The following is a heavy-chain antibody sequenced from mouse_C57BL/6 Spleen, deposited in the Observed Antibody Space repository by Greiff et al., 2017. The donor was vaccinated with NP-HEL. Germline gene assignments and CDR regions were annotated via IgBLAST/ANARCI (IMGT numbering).Heavy chain of an antibody. D-gene: IGHD1-1*02. V-gene: IGHV1-54*01. J-gene: IGHJ4*01. Sequence: QVQLQQSGAELVRPGTSVKVSCKASGYAFTNYLIEWVKQRPGQGLEWIGVINPGSGGTNYNEKFKGKATLTADKSSSTAYMQLSSLTSEDSAVYFCERQVVYYYAMDYWGQGTSVTVSS. CDR2: INPGSGGT. CDR1: GYAFTNYL. CDR3: ERQVVYYYAMDY.